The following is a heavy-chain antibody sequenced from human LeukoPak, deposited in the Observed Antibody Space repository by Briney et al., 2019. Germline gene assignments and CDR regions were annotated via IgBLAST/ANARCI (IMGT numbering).Heavy chain of an antibody. CDR3: ASLFYGCSTLSDSFNI. J-gene: IGHJ3*02. V-gene: IGHV3-74*01. CDR1: GFTFITYN. D-gene: IGHD6-13*01. CDR2: INSDGSST. Sequence: GGSLRLSCAASGFTFITYNMNWVRQAPGKGLVWVSRINSDGSSTTYADSVKGRFTISRDNAKNTLYLQMNSLRAEDTAVYYCASLFYGCSTLSDSFNIWGQGTMLTVSS.